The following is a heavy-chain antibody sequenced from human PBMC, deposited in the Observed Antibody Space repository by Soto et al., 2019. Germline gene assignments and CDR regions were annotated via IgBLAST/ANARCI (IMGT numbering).Heavy chain of an antibody. V-gene: IGHV6-1*01. CDR3: ARAKEYTRSSGMDV. J-gene: IGHJ6*02. D-gene: IGHD6-6*01. CDR1: GDSVSSNNAA. CDR2: TYYRSKWYS. Sequence: PSQTLSLTCAISGDSVSSNNAAWNWIGQSPSRGLEWLGRTYYRSKWYSDYSLSVKSRITINPDTSKDQFSLQLNSVTPEDTALYYCARAKEYTRSSGMDVWGQGTTVTVSS.